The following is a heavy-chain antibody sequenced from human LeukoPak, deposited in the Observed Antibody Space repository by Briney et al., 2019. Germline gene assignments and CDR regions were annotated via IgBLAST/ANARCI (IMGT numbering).Heavy chain of an antibody. CDR1: GGSISSNSYY. CDR2: IYYSGST. J-gene: IGHJ4*02. V-gene: IGHV4-39*01. D-gene: IGHD6-13*01. CDR3: ARRPRAAAGTGLFGY. Sequence: SETLSLTCTVSGGSISSNSYYWGWIRQPPGKGLEWIGSIYYSGSTYYNPSLKSRVTISVDTSKNQFSLKLSSVTAADTAVYYCARRPRAAAGTGLFGYWGQGTLVTVSS.